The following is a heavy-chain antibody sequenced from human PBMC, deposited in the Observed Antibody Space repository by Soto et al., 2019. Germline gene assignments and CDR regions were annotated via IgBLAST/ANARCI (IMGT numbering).Heavy chain of an antibody. CDR3: AAGGGLPRYY. Sequence: PSETLSLTCAVSGGXISSGGYSWSWIRQPPGKGQEWIGYIYHSGSTYYNPSLKSRVTISVDRSKNQFSLKLSSVTAADTAVYYCAAGGGLPRYYWGQGTLVTVSS. D-gene: IGHD5-12*01. CDR1: GGXISSGGYS. CDR2: IYHSGST. V-gene: IGHV4-30-2*01. J-gene: IGHJ4*02.